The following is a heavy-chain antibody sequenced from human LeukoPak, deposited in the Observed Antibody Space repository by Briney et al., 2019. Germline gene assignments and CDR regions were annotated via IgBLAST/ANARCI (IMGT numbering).Heavy chain of an antibody. CDR1: GGTFSSYA. Sequence: SVKVSCKASGGTFSSYAISWVRQAPGQGLEWMGGIIPIFGTANYAQKFQGRVTITADESTSTAYMELSSLRSEDTAVYYCARANGYYDILTGRAPPGYMDVWGKGTTVTISS. J-gene: IGHJ6*03. D-gene: IGHD3-9*01. CDR3: ARANGYYDILTGRAPPGYMDV. V-gene: IGHV1-69*13. CDR2: IIPIFGTA.